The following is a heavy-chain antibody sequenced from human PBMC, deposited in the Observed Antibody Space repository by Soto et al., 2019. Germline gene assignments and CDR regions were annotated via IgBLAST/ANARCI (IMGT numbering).Heavy chain of an antibody. V-gene: IGHV3-66*01. CDR1: GVSVSNNY. Sequence: EVQLVESGGGLVQPGGSLRLSCAASGVSVSNNYMSWVRQAPGKGLEWVSVIYSGGRTYYADSVKGRFIISRDSSKNTLYLQMNSLIAEDTAVYYCARETYDDYRGQGTLVTVSS. CDR3: ARETYDDY. CDR2: IYSGGRT. J-gene: IGHJ4*02. D-gene: IGHD3-3*01.